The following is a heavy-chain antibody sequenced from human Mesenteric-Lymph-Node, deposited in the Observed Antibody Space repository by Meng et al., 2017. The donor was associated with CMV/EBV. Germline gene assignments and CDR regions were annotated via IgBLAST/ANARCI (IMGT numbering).Heavy chain of an antibody. V-gene: IGHV4-59*01. J-gene: IGHJ4*02. CDR1: GGSISSCF. CDR2: AYYSGST. D-gene: IGHD6-13*01. Sequence: SETLSLTCTVSGGSISSCFWAWIRQPPGQGLEWLGYAYYSGSTTYNPSLQSRVTISVDGSKNQFSLRLSSVTAADTAVYYCARVPAELGSSSSWYYFDYWGQGSLVTVSS. CDR3: ARVPAELGSSSSWYYFDY.